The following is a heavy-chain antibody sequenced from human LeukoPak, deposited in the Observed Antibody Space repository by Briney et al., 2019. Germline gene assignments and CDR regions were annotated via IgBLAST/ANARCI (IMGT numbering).Heavy chain of an antibody. CDR2: ISDRGGRT. V-gene: IGHV3-23*01. J-gene: IGHJ4*02. Sequence: GGSLRLSCAASGFTFSSYAMSWVRHAPGKGLGWVSTISDRGGRTYYADSVKGRITVSRDNSNNTLYLQMNSLRAEDTAVYYCAKVVAAADYWGQGTLVTVSS. CDR3: AKVVAAADY. D-gene: IGHD6-13*01. CDR1: GFTFSSYA.